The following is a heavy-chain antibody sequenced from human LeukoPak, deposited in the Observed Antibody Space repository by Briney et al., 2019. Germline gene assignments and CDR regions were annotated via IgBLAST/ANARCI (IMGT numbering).Heavy chain of an antibody. J-gene: IGHJ4*02. Sequence: GGSLRLSWAASGFTVSSYEMTWVRQAPGKGLEWVSYISSSGSTTHYADSVKGRFTISRDNSKNTLYLQMNSLRAEDTAVYYCARDRWRVNSSGWYLRFDYWGQGTLVTVSS. CDR2: ISSSGSTT. V-gene: IGHV3-48*03. CDR3: ARDRWRVNSSGWYLRFDY. D-gene: IGHD6-19*01. CDR1: GFTVSSYE.